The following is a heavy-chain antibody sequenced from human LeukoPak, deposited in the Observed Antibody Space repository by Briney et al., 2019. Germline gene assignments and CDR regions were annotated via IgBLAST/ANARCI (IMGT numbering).Heavy chain of an antibody. J-gene: IGHJ4*01. CDR1: GGSISSSY. CDR3: ARHQRSDYSNRPFDK. D-gene: IGHD4-11*01. Sequence: SETLSLTCSVSGGSISSSYWSWIRQPPGKGQEWIGYIYTTGSTNYNPSLESRVTISIDTSKNQFSLKLSSVTAADTAVYYCARHQRSDYSNRPFDKWGQGILVTVSS. V-gene: IGHV4-4*09. CDR2: IYTTGST.